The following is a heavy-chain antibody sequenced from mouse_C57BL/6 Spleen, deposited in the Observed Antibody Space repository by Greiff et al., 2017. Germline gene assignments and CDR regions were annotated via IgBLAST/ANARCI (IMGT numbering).Heavy chain of an antibody. CDR1: GYTFTSYW. D-gene: IGHD1-1*01. Sequence: QVQLQQPGAELVKPGASVKMSCKASGYTFTSYWITWVKQRPGQGLEWIGDIYPGSGSTNYNEKFKSKATLTVDTSSSKAYMQLSSLTSEDSAVYYCARWDYGSSYNFDVWGTGTTVTVSS. CDR3: ARWDYGSSYNFDV. CDR2: IYPGSGST. V-gene: IGHV1-55*01. J-gene: IGHJ1*03.